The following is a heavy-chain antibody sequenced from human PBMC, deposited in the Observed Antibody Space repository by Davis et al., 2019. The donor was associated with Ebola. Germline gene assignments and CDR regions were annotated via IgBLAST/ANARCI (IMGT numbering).Heavy chain of an antibody. V-gene: IGHV3-74*01. CDR2: INSDGSST. J-gene: IGHJ4*02. CDR3: AKSGGSSGWYYFDY. D-gene: IGHD6-19*01. CDR1: GFTFSSYW. Sequence: PGGSLRLSCAASGFTFSSYWMHWVRQAPGKGLVWVSRINSDGSSTSYADSVKGRFTISRDNAKNTLYLQMNSLRAEDTAVYYCAKSGGSSGWYYFDYWGQGTLVTVSS.